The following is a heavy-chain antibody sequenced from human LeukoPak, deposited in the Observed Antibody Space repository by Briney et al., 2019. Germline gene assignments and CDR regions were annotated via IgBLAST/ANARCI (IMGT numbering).Heavy chain of an antibody. D-gene: IGHD3-10*01. J-gene: IGHJ4*02. V-gene: IGHV4-59*01. Sequence: PSETLSLTCTVSGGSINTYYWTWIQQPPGKGPEWIGYIYYTGSTNYNPSLKSRVTISVDMSKDQFSLKLRSVTAAGTAVYYCARWVSDSGSYYSVWGQGTLVTVSS. CDR2: IYYTGST. CDR1: GGSINTYY. CDR3: ARWVSDSGSYYSV.